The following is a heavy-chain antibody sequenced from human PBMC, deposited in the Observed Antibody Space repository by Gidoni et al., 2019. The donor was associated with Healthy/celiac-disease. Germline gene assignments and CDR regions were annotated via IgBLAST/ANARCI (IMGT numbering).Heavy chain of an antibody. CDR2: IYHSGST. CDR3: ARDFVVAAAGTGWFDP. V-gene: IGHV4-4*01. CDR1: GGSISSRNW. Sequence: QVQLQESGPGLVKPSGTLSLTCAVSGGSISSRNWWSWVRQPPGKGLEWIGEIYHSGSTNYNPSLKSRVTISVDKSKNQFSLKLSSVTAADTAVYCCARDFVVAAAGTGWFDPWGQGTLVTVSS. J-gene: IGHJ5*02. D-gene: IGHD6-13*01.